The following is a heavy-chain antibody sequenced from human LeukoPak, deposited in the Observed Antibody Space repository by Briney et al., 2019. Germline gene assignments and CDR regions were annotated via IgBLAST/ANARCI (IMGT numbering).Heavy chain of an antibody. V-gene: IGHV4-39*01. CDR3: VRQPSGSPGDY. Sequence: SETQSLTCSVSGGSMSSINYYWGWIRQPPGKGLEWIAYIYNSGSATHSPSLNSRVTVSVDTSKTQFSLKLSSVTAADTAVYYCVRQPSGSPGDYWGQGTLVTVSS. CDR2: IYNSGSA. D-gene: IGHD1-26*01. CDR1: GGSMSSINYY. J-gene: IGHJ4*02.